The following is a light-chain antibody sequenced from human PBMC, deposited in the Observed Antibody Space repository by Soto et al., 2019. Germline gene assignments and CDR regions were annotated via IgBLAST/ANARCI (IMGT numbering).Light chain of an antibody. J-gene: IGKJ1*01. CDR2: GAS. CDR3: QQRRT. Sequence: EIVLTQSPATLSLSPGERATLSCRASQNVSSYLAWYQHKPGQAPRLLIYGASSRATGIPDRFSGSGSGTDFTLTISRLEPEDFAVYYCQQRRTFGQGTKVDI. V-gene: IGKV3-11*01. CDR1: QNVSSY.